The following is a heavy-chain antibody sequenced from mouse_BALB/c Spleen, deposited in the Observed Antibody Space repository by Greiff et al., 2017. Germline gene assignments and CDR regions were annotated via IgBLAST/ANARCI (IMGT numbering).Heavy chain of an antibody. CDR2: IDPANGNT. J-gene: IGHJ4*01. V-gene: IGHV14-3*02. CDR1: GFNIKDTY. Sequence: EVKLQESGAELVKPGASVKLSCTASGFNIKDTYMHWVKQRPEQGLEWIGRIDPANGNTKYDPKFQGKATITADTSSNTAYLQLSSLTSEDTAVYYCARGAYYGNYGYYAMDYWGQGTSVTVSS. D-gene: IGHD2-10*01. CDR3: ARGAYYGNYGYYAMDY.